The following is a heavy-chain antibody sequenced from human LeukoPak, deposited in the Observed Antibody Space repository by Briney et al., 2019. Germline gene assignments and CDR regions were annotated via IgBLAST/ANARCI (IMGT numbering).Heavy chain of an antibody. CDR3: AKRREGAFDY. CDR2: ISGSDSNT. V-gene: IGHV3-23*01. CDR1: GFTFSDYY. D-gene: IGHD1-26*01. Sequence: PGGSLRLSCAASGFTFSDYYMSWIRQAPGKGLDWVSAISGSDSNTYYADSVKGRFTISRDNSKNTLYLQMNSLRAEDTAKYYCAKRREGAFDYWGQGILVTVSS. J-gene: IGHJ4*02.